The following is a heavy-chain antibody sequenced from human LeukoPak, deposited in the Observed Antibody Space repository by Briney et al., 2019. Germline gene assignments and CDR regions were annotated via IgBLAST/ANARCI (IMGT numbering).Heavy chain of an antibody. CDR1: GGNFNTFP. CDR2: LIPLFRTA. D-gene: IGHD3-16*01. V-gene: IGHV1-69*13. CDR3: TRPVWDTSPGAFDI. J-gene: IGHJ3*02. Sequence: SVKVSCKAPGGNFNTFPCNWVRQAPGQRLEWMGGLIPLFRTANYAQKFQGRLTITADESISTTYMELSSPTSDDTAVHYCTRPVWDTSPGAFDIWGQGTMVTVSS.